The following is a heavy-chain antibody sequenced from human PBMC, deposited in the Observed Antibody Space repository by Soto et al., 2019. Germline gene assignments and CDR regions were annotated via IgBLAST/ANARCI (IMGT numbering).Heavy chain of an antibody. V-gene: IGHV1-69*13. D-gene: IGHD2-2*02. CDR3: ASGARPAAINNWIHP. J-gene: IGHJ5*02. Sequence: SVKVSCKASGGIFSSYAINWVRQAPGQGLEWMGGIIPIFHTANYAQKFQGRVTITAEESTSTAYMEVTSLTSEDTAVYYCASGARPAAINNWIHPWGQGTRVTVSS. CDR1: GGIFSSYA. CDR2: IIPIFHTA.